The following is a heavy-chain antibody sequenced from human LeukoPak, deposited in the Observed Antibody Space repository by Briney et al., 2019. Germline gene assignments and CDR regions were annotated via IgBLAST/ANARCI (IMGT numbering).Heavy chain of an antibody. CDR2: IYYSGST. Sequence: SETLSLTCTVSGGSISSYYWSWIRQPPGKGLEWIGYIYYSGSTNYNPSLKSRVTISVDTSKNQFSLKLSSVTAADTAVYYCARDYCSGGSCYGMDAFDIWGQGTMVTVSS. D-gene: IGHD2-15*01. CDR1: GGSISSYY. V-gene: IGHV4-59*12. CDR3: ARDYCSGGSCYGMDAFDI. J-gene: IGHJ3*02.